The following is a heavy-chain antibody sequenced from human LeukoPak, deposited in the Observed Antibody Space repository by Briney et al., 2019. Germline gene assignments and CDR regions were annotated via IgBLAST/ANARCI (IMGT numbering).Heavy chain of an antibody. Sequence: GASVNLSCKASGYTFTGYNMHWVRQAPGQGLEWMGWINPNNGGTIYAQKFRGRVTMTRDTSISTAYMELSSLRSDDTAVYYCARPLNDYPFDYWGQGTLVTVSS. D-gene: IGHD4-11*01. V-gene: IGHV1-2*02. CDR1: GYTFTGYN. CDR3: ARPLNDYPFDY. CDR2: INPNNGGT. J-gene: IGHJ4*02.